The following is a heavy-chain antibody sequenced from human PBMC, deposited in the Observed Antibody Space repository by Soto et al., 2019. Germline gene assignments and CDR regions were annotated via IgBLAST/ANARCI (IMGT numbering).Heavy chain of an antibody. CDR2: ISYDGSNR. Sequence: GGSLRLSCAASGFSFSSYGMHWLRQAAGKGLEWVAVISYDGSNRYYADSVRGRFTISRDNSKNTLYLQMNSLRPEDTAVFYCAKERMEQYQLLPFFDYWGQGTLVTVSS. CDR3: AKERMEQYQLLPFFDY. D-gene: IGHD2-2*01. J-gene: IGHJ4*02. V-gene: IGHV3-30*18. CDR1: GFSFSSYG.